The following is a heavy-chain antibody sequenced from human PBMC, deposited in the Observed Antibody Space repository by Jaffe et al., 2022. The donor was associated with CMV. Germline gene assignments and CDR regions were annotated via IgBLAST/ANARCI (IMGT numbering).Heavy chain of an antibody. J-gene: IGHJ5*02. V-gene: IGHV3-30*18. CDR2: ISYDGSNK. D-gene: IGHD6-25*01. Sequence: QVHLVESGGGVVQPGRSLRLSCAASGFTFSSYGIHWVRQAPGKGLEWVAVISYDGSNKYYIDSVKGRFTISRDSSKNTLYLQMNSLRAEDTAVYYCAKSMSPRRLVEGFDPWGQGTLVTVSS. CDR1: GFTFSSYG. CDR3: AKSMSPRRLVEGFDP.